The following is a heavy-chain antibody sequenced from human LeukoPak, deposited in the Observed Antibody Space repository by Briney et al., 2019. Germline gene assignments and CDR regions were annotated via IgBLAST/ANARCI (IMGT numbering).Heavy chain of an antibody. CDR3: ARDEKGDGYNWGVY. D-gene: IGHD5-24*01. V-gene: IGHV3-21*01. J-gene: IGHJ4*02. CDR2: ISSSSSYI. CDR1: GFTFSYYS. Sequence: GGSLRLSCAASGFTFSYYSMNWVRQAPGKGLEWVSSISSSSSYIFYADSVKGRFTISRDNSKNTLYLQMNSLRAEDTAVYYCARDEKGDGYNWGVYWGQGTLVTVSS.